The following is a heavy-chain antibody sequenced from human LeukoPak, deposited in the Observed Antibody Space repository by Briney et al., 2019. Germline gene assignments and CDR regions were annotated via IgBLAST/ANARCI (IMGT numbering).Heavy chain of an antibody. CDR2: IWPDGSKK. V-gene: IGHV3-33*03. D-gene: IGHD6-25*01. CDR3: AKISSSAESNFDY. Sequence: PGGSLRLSCTASAFIIYGYAIVWVRQAPGKGLEWVAFIWPDGSKKYYADSVKGRFAIPRENSKNTVYLQMNHLRHEVTGLYFCAKISSSAESNFDYWGQGTLLTVSS. J-gene: IGHJ4*02. CDR1: AFIIYGYA.